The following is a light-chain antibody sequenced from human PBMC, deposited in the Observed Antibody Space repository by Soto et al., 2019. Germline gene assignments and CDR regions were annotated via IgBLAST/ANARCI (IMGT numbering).Light chain of an antibody. CDR1: QTINNN. J-gene: IGKJ1*01. CDR2: GAS. CDR3: QQYNNWPQT. Sequence: VMTQAQATLSVSPVERATLSCRASQTINNNVAWYQLKDGQVPRLLIYGASTRAADVPARFSGGGSGTEFTLTISSLQSEDFAEYHCQQYNNWPQTFGQGTKVEIK. V-gene: IGKV3-15*01.